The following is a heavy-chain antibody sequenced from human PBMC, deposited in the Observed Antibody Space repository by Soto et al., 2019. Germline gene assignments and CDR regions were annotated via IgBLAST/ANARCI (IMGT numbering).Heavy chain of an antibody. CDR1: GGTFSSYA. J-gene: IGHJ1*01. CDR3: ARGSSSGWYTYGYFQH. Sequence: SVKFSCKASGGTFSSYAIIWVRQAPGQGLEWMGGIIPIFGTANYAQKFQGRVTITADESTSTAYMELSSLRSEDTAVYYCARGSSSGWYTYGYFQHWGQGTLVTVSS. CDR2: IIPIFGTA. D-gene: IGHD6-19*01. V-gene: IGHV1-69*13.